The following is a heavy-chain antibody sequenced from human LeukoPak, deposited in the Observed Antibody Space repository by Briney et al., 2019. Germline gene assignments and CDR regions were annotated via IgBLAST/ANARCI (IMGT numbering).Heavy chain of an antibody. D-gene: IGHD2-21*01. J-gene: IGHJ5*02. V-gene: IGHV1-69*05. CDR2: IIPIFGTA. CDR1: GGTFSSYA. Sequence: EASVKVSCKASGGTFSSYAISWVRQAPGQGLEWMGGIIPIFGTANYAQKFQGRVTITTDESTSTAYMELSSLRFEDTAVYYCARGRGLGGDYWFDPWGQGTLVTVSS. CDR3: ARGRGLGGDYWFDP.